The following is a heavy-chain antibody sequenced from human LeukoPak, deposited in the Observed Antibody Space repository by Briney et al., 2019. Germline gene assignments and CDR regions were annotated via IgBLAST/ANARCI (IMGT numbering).Heavy chain of an antibody. J-gene: IGHJ4*02. D-gene: IGHD6-19*01. V-gene: IGHV3-74*01. CDR2: INSDGSDT. CDR1: GVTFSGYW. Sequence: PGGSLRLSCAAFGVTFSGYWMNWVRQAPGKGLVWVSRINSDGSDTSYADSVKGRFTISRENAKNTLYLQMNSLRAEDTAVYYCARGFGSSGNEKIFDYWGQGTLATVSS. CDR3: ARGFGSSGNEKIFDY.